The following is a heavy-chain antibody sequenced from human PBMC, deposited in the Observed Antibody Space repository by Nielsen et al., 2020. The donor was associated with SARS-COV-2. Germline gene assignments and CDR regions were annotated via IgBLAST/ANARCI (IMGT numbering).Heavy chain of an antibody. CDR3: AKDIFPAGSNGMDV. CDR2: ISWNSGSI. V-gene: IGHV3-9*01. D-gene: IGHD6-6*01. J-gene: IGHJ6*02. Sequence: GGSLRLSCAASGFTFDDYAMHWVRQAPGKGLEWVSGISWNSGSIGYADSVKGRFTISRDNAKNSLYLQMNSLRAEDTALYYCAKDIFPAGSNGMDVWGQGTTVTVSS. CDR1: GFTFDDYA.